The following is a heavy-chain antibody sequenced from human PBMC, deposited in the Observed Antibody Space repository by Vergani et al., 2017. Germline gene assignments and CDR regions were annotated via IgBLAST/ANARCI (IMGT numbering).Heavy chain of an antibody. J-gene: IGHJ5*02. CDR1: GAYVGSGGYY. V-gene: IGHV4-30-4*08. CDR2: IYYSGST. CDR3: ARAESQFGVFDP. Sequence: QVQLEESGPGLVKPSQTLSLTCSVSGAYVGSGGYYWSWVRQRPGMGLDWIGYIYYSGSTYYNPSLKSRVTISVDTSKNQFSLKLSSVTAADTAVYYCARAESQFGVFDPWGQGTLVTVSS. D-gene: IGHD3-10*01.